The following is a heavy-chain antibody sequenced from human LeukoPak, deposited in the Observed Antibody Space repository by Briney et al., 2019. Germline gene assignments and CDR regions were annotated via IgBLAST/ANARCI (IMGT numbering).Heavy chain of an antibody. V-gene: IGHV3-23*01. Sequence: PGGSLRLSCAASGFTFSSYAMSLVRQAPGKGLEWVSTISGSGGSIYYADSVKGRFTISRDTSKNTLYLQMNSLRADDTAVYYCAKDWLSGNYYYFDYWGQGTLVTVSS. J-gene: IGHJ4*02. D-gene: IGHD1-26*01. CDR3: AKDWLSGNYYYFDY. CDR2: ISGSGGSI. CDR1: GFTFSSYA.